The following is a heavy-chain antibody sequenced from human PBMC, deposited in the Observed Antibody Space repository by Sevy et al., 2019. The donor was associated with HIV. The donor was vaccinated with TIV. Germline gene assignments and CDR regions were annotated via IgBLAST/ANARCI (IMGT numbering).Heavy chain of an antibody. Sequence: ETLSLTCTIFGGSISAYYWSWFRQPPGRGLEYIGYIYYSGSTNYNPSLKSRVTISVDTSKNQFSLRLTSVTTADTATYYCARAPPVRSGDDSLNWFDPWGQGALVTVSS. J-gene: IGHJ5*02. CDR1: GGSISAYY. D-gene: IGHD6-25*01. V-gene: IGHV4-59*01. CDR3: ARAPPVRSGDDSLNWFDP. CDR2: IYYSGST.